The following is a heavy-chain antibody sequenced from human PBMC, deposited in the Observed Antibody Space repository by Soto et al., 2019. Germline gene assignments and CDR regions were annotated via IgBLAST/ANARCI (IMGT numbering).Heavy chain of an antibody. CDR2: LSGSGGST. D-gene: IGHD1-1*01. J-gene: IGHJ6*02. Sequence: EVQLLEAGGGLVQPGGSQRLSCAASGFTFSSYAMTWVRQAPGKGLEWVSTLSGSGGSTYYAASVKGRFTISRDNSKATLYLEMNSLRGEDTAVYFCAKQQGPGTPYYYAMDVWGQGTAVTVSS. V-gene: IGHV3-23*01. CDR1: GFTFSSYA. CDR3: AKQQGPGTPYYYAMDV.